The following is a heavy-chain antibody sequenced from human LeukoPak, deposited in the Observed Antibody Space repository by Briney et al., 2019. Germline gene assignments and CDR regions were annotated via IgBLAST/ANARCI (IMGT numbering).Heavy chain of an antibody. CDR1: GFTFSSYS. V-gene: IGHV3-48*04. Sequence: PGGSLRLSCAASGFTFSSYSMNWVRQAPGKGLEWVSYISSSSSTIYYADSVKGRFTISRDNAKNSLYLQMNSLRAEDTAVYYCARDAVVVAAIINYYYYGMDVWGQGTTVTVSS. J-gene: IGHJ6*02. D-gene: IGHD2-15*01. CDR3: ARDAVVVAAIINYYYYGMDV. CDR2: ISSSSSTI.